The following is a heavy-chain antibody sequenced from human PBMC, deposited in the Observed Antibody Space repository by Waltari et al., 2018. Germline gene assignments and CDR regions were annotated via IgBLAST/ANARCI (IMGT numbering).Heavy chain of an antibody. CDR3: ARDDYCSSTSCYPDY. V-gene: IGHV3-48*04. CDR1: GFTFSSYS. J-gene: IGHJ4*02. D-gene: IGHD2-2*01. CDR2: ISSSSSTI. Sequence: EVQLVESGGGLVQPGGSLRISCAASGFTFSSYSMNEVRQAPGKGLEWVSYISSSSSTIYYADSVKGRFTISRDNAKNSLYLQMNSLRAEDTAVYYCARDDYCSSTSCYPDYWGQGTLVTVSS.